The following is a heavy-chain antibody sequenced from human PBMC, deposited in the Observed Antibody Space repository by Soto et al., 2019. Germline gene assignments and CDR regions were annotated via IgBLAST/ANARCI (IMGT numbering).Heavy chain of an antibody. V-gene: IGHV1-69*01. CDR3: ARESCTNGVCYWLGNWFDP. CDR1: GGTFSSYA. J-gene: IGHJ5*02. CDR2: IIPIFGTA. Sequence: QVQLVQSGAEVKKPGSSVKVSCKASGGTFSSYAISWVRQAPGQGLEWMGGIIPIFGTANYAQKFQGRVTITADESTSTAYMELSSLRSEDTAVYYCARESCTNGVCYWLGNWFDPWGQGTLVTVSS. D-gene: IGHD2-8*01.